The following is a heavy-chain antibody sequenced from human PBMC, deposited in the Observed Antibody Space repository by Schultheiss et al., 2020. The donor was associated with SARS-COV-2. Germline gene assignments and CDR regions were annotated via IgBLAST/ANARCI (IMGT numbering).Heavy chain of an antibody. CDR2: IYYTGST. CDR3: YYYGSGSYIYYYYMDV. Sequence: SETLSLTCTVSGGSISSYYWSWIRQTPEKGLEWIAYIYYTGSTNYNPSLKSRVTISVDTSKNQFSLKLSSVTAADTAVYYCYYYGSGSYIYYYYMDVWGKGTTVTVSS. D-gene: IGHD3-10*01. CDR1: GGSISSYY. V-gene: IGHV4-59*08. J-gene: IGHJ6*03.